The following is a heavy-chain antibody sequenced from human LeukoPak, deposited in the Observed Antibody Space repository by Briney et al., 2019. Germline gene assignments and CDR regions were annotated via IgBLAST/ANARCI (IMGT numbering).Heavy chain of an antibody. J-gene: IGHJ6*02. CDR1: GFTFSSYS. CDR2: ISSSSSTI. CDR3: ARAIIPPDFWSGYYPPDV. D-gene: IGHD3-3*01. Sequence: GGSLRLSCAASGFTFSSYSMNWVRQAPGKGLEWVSYISSSSSTIYYADSVKGRFTISRDNSKNTLYLQMNSLRAEDTAVYYCARAIIPPDFWSGYYPPDVWGQGTTVTVSS. V-gene: IGHV3-48*01.